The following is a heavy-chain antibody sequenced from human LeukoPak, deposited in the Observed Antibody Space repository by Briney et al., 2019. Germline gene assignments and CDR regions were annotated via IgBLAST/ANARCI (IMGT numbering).Heavy chain of an antibody. CDR3: ARKVDDFWSGYLEDY. J-gene: IGHJ4*01. D-gene: IGHD3-3*01. V-gene: IGHV4-61*02. Sequence: PSETLSLTCTVSGGSISSGNYYWSWIRQPAGKGLEWIGRIYSSGSTNYNPSLKSRVTISVDTSKNQFSLKLSSVTAADTAVYYCARKVDDFWSGYLEDYWGHGTLVTVSS. CDR2: IYSSGST. CDR1: GGSISSGNYY.